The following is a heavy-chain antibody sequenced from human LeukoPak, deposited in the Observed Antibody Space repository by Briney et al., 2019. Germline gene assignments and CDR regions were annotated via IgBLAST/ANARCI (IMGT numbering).Heavy chain of an antibody. CDR2: IKSDESST. Sequence: PGGSLRLSCVASGFTFSSYWMHWVRQAPGKGLVWVSRIKSDESSTTYADSVKGRFTISRDNAKNTLYLQMNSLRAEDTAVYYCARALSPVQADNWGQGTLVTVSA. V-gene: IGHV3-74*01. CDR3: ARALSPVQADN. J-gene: IGHJ4*02. CDR1: GFTFSSYW.